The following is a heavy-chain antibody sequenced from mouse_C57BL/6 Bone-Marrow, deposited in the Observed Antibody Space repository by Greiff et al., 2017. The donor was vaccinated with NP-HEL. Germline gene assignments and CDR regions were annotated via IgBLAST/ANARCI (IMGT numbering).Heavy chain of an antibody. J-gene: IGHJ1*03. V-gene: IGHV5-17*01. Sequence: EVHLVESGGGLVKPGGSLKLSCAASGFTFSDYGMHWVRQAPEKGLEWVAYISSGSSTIYYADTVKGRFTISRDNAKNTLFLQMTSRRSEDTAMYDCARRDTTVRYFDVWGTGTTVTVSS. CDR2: ISSGSSTI. D-gene: IGHD1-1*01. CDR3: ARRDTTVRYFDV. CDR1: GFTFSDYG.